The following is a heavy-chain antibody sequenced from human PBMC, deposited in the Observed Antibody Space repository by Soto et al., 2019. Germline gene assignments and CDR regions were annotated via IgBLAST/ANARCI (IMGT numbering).Heavy chain of an antibody. CDR3: ARGVVGAAFDI. Sequence: QVQLQESGPGLVKPSETLSLTCTVSGGSISSYYWSWIRLPPGKGLEWIGYIYYSGSTNYNPSLNSRVTISVDTSKNQCSLKLSSVTAADTGVYYCARGVVGAAFDIWGQGTMVTVSS. J-gene: IGHJ3*02. CDR2: IYYSGST. CDR1: GGSISSYY. V-gene: IGHV4-59*01. D-gene: IGHD1-26*01.